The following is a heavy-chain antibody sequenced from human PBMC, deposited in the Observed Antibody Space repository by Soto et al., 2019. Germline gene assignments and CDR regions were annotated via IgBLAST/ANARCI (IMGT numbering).Heavy chain of an antibody. CDR1: GYTFTRYN. J-gene: IGHJ4*02. CDR2: INAGNGNT. D-gene: IGHD3-9*01. Sequence: QVQLVQSGAEVKKPGASVKVSCKASGYTFTRYNMHWVRQAPGQRLEWMGWINAGNGNTKYSQKFQGRVTITRDTSAHTAYRELSSLITERPAVYYWARPTNNDTCLDSWGQGTLVTASS. CDR3: ARPTNNDTCLDS. V-gene: IGHV1-3*01.